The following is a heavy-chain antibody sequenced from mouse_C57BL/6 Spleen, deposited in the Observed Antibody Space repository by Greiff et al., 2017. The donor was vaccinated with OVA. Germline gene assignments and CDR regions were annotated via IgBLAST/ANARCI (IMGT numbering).Heavy chain of an antibody. CDR2: INPYNGGT. CDR3: ARRGYDGFLYYFDY. Sequence: EVQVVESGPVLVKPGASVKMSCKASGYTFTDYFMNWVKQSHGQSLEWIGVINPYNGGTSYNQKFKGKATLTVDKSSSTAYMELNSMTSEDSAVYYCARRGYDGFLYYFDYWGQGTTLTVSS. CDR1: GYTFTDYF. D-gene: IGHD2-3*01. J-gene: IGHJ2*01. V-gene: IGHV1-19*01.